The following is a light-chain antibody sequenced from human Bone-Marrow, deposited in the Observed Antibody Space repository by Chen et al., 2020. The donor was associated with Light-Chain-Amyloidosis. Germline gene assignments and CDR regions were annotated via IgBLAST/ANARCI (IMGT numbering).Light chain of an antibody. CDR3: SSYTITNTLV. CDR2: EVT. CDR1: SSDVGGDNH. V-gene: IGLV2-14*01. J-gene: IGLJ1*01. Sequence: QSALTRPASVSGSPVQPITIASTGTSSDVGGDNHVSWYQQHPDKAPKLMIYEVTNRPSWVPDRFSGSKSDNTASLTISGLQTEDEADYFCSSYTITNTLVFGSGTRVTVL.